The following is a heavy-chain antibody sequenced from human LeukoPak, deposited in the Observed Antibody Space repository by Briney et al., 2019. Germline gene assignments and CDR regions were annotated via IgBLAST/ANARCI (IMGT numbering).Heavy chain of an antibody. Sequence: SETLSLTCTVSGASISSGGYYWTWIRQHPGKGPEWIGYIYYSGSTYFNPSLKTRATMSVDTSKNPFSLKLSSVTAADTAVYYCARGHDGGIGYWGQGTLVTVSS. J-gene: IGHJ4*02. V-gene: IGHV4-31*03. CDR3: ARGHDGGIGY. CDR1: GASISSGGYY. CDR2: IYYSGST. D-gene: IGHD4-23*01.